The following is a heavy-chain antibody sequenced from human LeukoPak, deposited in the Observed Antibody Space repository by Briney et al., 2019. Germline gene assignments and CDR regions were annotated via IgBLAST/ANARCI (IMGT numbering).Heavy chain of an antibody. CDR1: GFTFNNYC. CDR2: ISYDGPNK. CDR3: ARVGRGYSFKVYYFDY. J-gene: IGHJ4*02. Sequence: PGGSLRLSCAASGFTFNNYCMHWVRQAPGRGLEWVAVISYDGPNKYYADSVRGRFTISRDNSKNTQYLQMNSLRSEDTAVYFCARVGRGYSFKVYYFDYWGQGTLVTVSS. V-gene: IGHV3-30*03. D-gene: IGHD5-18*01.